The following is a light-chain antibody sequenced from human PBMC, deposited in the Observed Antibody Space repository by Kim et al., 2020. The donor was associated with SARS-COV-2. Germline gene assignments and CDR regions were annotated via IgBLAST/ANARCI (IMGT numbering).Light chain of an antibody. V-gene: IGLV1-40*01. CDR1: SSNNGAGYE. CDR2: GNN. CDR3: QSYDSTLSAWV. J-gene: IGLJ3*02. Sequence: RGTTSCTGSSSNNGAGYEVHWYQQHPGTGPKFLIYGNNNRPSGVPDRFSGSKSGTSAYLAITGLQAEDEADYYCQSYDSTLSAWVFGGGTQLTVL.